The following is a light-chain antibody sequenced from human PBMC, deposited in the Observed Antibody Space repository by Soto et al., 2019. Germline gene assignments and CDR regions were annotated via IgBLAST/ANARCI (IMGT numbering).Light chain of an antibody. J-gene: IGKJ1*01. CDR2: DAS. V-gene: IGKV3-20*01. CDR3: QQYGRSPT. Sequence: EIVLTQSPGTLSLSPGERATLSCRASQSIDSTHLVWYQQKLGQAPRLLIYDASRRATGIPDRFSGSGSGTDFTLTISRLEPEDFVVYYCQQYGRSPTFGQGTKVDNK. CDR1: QSIDSTH.